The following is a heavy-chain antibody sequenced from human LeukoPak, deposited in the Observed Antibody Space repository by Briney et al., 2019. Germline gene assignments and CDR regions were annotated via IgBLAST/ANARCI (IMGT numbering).Heavy chain of an antibody. V-gene: IGHV3-23*01. D-gene: IGHD3-10*01. J-gene: IGHJ4*02. CDR2: ISGSGGST. Sequence: GGSLRLSCAASGFTFSSYAMSWVRQAPGKGLEWVSAISGSGGSTYYADSVKGRFTISRDNSKNTLYLQMNSLRAEDTAVYYCAKVQLWFGELLPSWYFDYWGQGTLVTVSS. CDR1: GFTFSSYA. CDR3: AKVQLWFGELLPSWYFDY.